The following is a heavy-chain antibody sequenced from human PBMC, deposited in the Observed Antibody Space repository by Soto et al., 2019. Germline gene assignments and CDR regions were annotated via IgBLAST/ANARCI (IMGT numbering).Heavy chain of an antibody. Sequence: QVQLQESGPGLVKPSGTLSLTCAVSGDSMNNNNWWSWVRQSPRKGLEGIAEIYHSGDTNYNPSLQSRVSISIEKSEKQFSLKMNSVTAADTAVYYCARAGMGLAFDSWVQGALVTVSS. CDR3: ARAGMGLAFDS. J-gene: IGHJ5*01. V-gene: IGHV4-4*02. CDR1: GDSMNNNNW. CDR2: IYHSGDT. D-gene: IGHD3-16*01.